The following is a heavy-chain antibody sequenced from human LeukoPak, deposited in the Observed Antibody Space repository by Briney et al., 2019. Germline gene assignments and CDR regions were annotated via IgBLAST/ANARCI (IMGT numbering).Heavy chain of an antibody. D-gene: IGHD3-9*01. CDR1: GFTFSSYE. CDR3: ARVGLRYDILTGYLAY. J-gene: IGHJ4*02. Sequence: PGGSLRLSCAASGFTFSSYEMNWVRQAPGKGLEWVSYISSSGSTIYYADSVKGRFTISRDNAKNSLYLQMNSLRAEDTAVYYCARVGLRYDILTGYLAYWGQGTLVTVSS. V-gene: IGHV3-48*03. CDR2: ISSSGSTI.